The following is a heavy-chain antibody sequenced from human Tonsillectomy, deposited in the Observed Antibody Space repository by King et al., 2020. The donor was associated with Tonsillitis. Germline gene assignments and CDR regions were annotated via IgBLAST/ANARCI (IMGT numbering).Heavy chain of an antibody. J-gene: IGHJ2*01. D-gene: IGHD4-17*01. CDR3: ARHLHYGDYVGYFDL. CDR2: IYYSGST. V-gene: IGHV4-30-4*01. Sequence: QLQESGPGLVKPSQTLSLTCTVSGGSISSGDYYWSWIRQPPGKGLEWIGYIYYSGSTYYNPSLKSRVTISVDTSKNQFSLKLSSVTAADTAVYYCARHLHYGDYVGYFDLWGRGTLVTVSS. CDR1: GGSISSGDYY.